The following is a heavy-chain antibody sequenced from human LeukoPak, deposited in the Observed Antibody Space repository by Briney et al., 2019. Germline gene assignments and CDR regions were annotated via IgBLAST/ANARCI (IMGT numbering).Heavy chain of an antibody. CDR3: ARVGEQQLVTN. CDR2: IITIFGTA. D-gene: IGHD6-13*01. CDR1: GGTFSNYD. Sequence: SVKVSCKASGGTFSNYDISWVRQAPGQGLEWMGGIITIFGTANYAQKFQGRVTITADKSTSTAYMELSSLRSEDTAVYYCARVGEQQLVTNWGQGTLVTVSS. J-gene: IGHJ4*02. V-gene: IGHV1-69*06.